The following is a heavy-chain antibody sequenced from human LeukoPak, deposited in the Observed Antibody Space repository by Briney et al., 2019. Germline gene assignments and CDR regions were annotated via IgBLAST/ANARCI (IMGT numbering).Heavy chain of an antibody. V-gene: IGHV4-4*07. Sequence: SETLSLTCTVSGGSISGYYWSWIRQPAGKGLECIGRIYTSGTTNYNTNYNPSLKSRVTMSVDTSKNQLSLNLSSGTAADTAVYYCARETRQGSDFWGQGTLVTVSS. CDR3: ARETRQGSDF. CDR1: GGSISGYY. J-gene: IGHJ4*02. CDR2: IYTSGTTNYNT. D-gene: IGHD1-7*01.